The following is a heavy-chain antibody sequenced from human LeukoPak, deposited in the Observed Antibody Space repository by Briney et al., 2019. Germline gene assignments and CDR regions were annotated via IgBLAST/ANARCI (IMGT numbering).Heavy chain of an antibody. CDR2: ISGRGCST. V-gene: IGHV3-23*01. CDR1: GFTFSIYA. D-gene: IGHD5-12*01. J-gene: IGHJ4*02. CDR3: AKGYSGYSGYDFEDY. Sequence: GGSLRLSCAASGFTFSIYAMSWVRRAPGKGLEWVSAISGRGCSTYYADSVKSRFTISRDNSKNKLYLQMNSLRAEDTAVYYCAKGYSGYSGYDFEDYWGQGTLVTVSS.